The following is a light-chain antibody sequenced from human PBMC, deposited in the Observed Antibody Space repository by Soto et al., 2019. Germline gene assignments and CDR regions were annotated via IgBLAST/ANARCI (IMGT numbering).Light chain of an antibody. CDR2: DTS. J-gene: IGKJ4*02. CDR3: QQRGNSIT. V-gene: IGKV3-11*01. Sequence: EIVLTQTPATLSLSPGQRATLSCWASQSVKTYLMWYQHKPGQAPRLLIYDTSNRATGIPDRFSGSGPGTGFTLTISNLKPEDSAVYYCQQRGNSITFGGGTKVEI. CDR1: QSVKTY.